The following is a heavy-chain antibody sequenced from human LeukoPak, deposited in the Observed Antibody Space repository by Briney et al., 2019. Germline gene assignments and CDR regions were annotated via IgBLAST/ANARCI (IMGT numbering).Heavy chain of an antibody. CDR2: IIPIFGTA. D-gene: IGHD6-19*01. CDR3: ARDKSGSSGWYSYFDY. V-gene: IGHV1-69*13. Sequence: SVKVSCKASGGTFSSYAISWVRQAPGQGLEWMGGIIPIFGTANYAQKFQGRVTITADESTSTAYMELSSLRSEDTAVYYCARDKSGSSGWYSYFDYWGQGTLVTVSS. CDR1: GGTFSSYA. J-gene: IGHJ4*02.